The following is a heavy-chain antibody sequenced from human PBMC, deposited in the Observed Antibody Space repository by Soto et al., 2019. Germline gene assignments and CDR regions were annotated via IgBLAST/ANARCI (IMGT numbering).Heavy chain of an antibody. V-gene: IGHV4-31*03. Sequence: QVQLQESGPGLVKPSQTLSLTCTVSGGSNIRDGYYWSWIRQHPGKGLEWIAYISYSGSSYSNPSLKSRVTISADTSKNQFSLRLTSVTAADTDVYFCARATPAGSADFWGQGTLVTVSS. CDR2: ISYSGSS. CDR3: ARATPAGSADF. J-gene: IGHJ4*02. D-gene: IGHD2-2*01. CDR1: GGSNIRDGYY.